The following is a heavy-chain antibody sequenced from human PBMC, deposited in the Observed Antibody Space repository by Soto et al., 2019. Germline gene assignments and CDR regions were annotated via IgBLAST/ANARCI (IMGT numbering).Heavy chain of an antibody. Sequence: GGSLRLSCAASGFTFSSYSMNWVRQAPGKGLEWVSSISSSSSYIYYADSVKGRFPISRDNAKNSLYLQMNSLRAEDTAVYYCARDYCSGGSCYSDKAINWFGPWGPGTLVTAPQ. D-gene: IGHD2-15*01. CDR1: GFTFSSYS. CDR2: ISSSSSYI. V-gene: IGHV3-21*01. CDR3: ARDYCSGGSCYSDKAINWFGP. J-gene: IGHJ5*02.